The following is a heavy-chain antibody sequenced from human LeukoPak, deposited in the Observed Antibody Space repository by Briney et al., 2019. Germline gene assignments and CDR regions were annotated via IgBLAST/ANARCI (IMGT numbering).Heavy chain of an antibody. Sequence: SETLSLTCTVSGGSISSYYWSWIRQPPGKGLEWIGYISSSWGTNYNPSLRSRVTISLDTSKNQFSLRLISVTAADTALYYCARSFDTSGYYHYFDYWGQGNLVTVSS. CDR3: ARSFDTSGYYHYFDY. CDR2: ISSSWGT. D-gene: IGHD3-22*01. J-gene: IGHJ4*02. CDR1: GGSISSYY. V-gene: IGHV4-4*09.